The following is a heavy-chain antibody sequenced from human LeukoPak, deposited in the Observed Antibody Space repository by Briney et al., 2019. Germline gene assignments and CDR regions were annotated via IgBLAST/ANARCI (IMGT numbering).Heavy chain of an antibody. Sequence: RPGGSLRLSCAASGFTFSSYWMHWVRQAPGKGLVWVSRINGDGSRTTYADSVKGRFTISRDNAKNTLYLQMNSLRAEDTAVYYCARRAGAYSHPYDYWGQGTLVTVSS. V-gene: IGHV3-74*01. CDR3: ARRAGAYSHPYDY. D-gene: IGHD4/OR15-4a*01. CDR2: INGDGSRT. CDR1: GFTFSSYW. J-gene: IGHJ4*02.